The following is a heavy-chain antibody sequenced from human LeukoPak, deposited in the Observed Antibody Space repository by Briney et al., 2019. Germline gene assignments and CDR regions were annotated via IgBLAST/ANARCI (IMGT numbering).Heavy chain of an antibody. Sequence: GASVKVSCKASGGTFSSYAISWVRQAPGQGLEWMGGIISIFGTANYAQKFQGRVTITADESTSTAYMELSSLRSEDTAVYYCASARYCSSTSCYRGSSWYGDYYYYMGVWGKGTTVTVSS. V-gene: IGHV1-69*13. J-gene: IGHJ6*03. CDR1: GGTFSSYA. D-gene: IGHD2-2*02. CDR2: IISIFGTA. CDR3: ASARYCSSTSCYRGSSWYGDYYYYMGV.